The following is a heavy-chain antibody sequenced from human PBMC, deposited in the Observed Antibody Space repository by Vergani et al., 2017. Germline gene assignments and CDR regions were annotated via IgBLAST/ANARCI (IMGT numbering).Heavy chain of an antibody. CDR1: GFTFSGFA. V-gene: IGHV3-73*01. CDR3: TSPHYYDSSGYYRDFDY. Sequence: EVQLVESGGGLVQPGGSLKLSCAASGFTFSGFAMHWVRQASGKGLEWVGRIRSKANSYGTAYAASVKGRFTISRDDSKNTACLQMDSLKTEDTAVYYCTSPHYYDSSGYYRDFDYWGQGTLVTVSS. CDR2: IRSKANSYGT. D-gene: IGHD3-22*01. J-gene: IGHJ4*02.